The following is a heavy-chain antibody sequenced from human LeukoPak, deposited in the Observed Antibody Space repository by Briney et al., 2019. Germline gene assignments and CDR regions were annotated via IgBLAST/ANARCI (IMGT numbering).Heavy chain of an antibody. CDR2: IYYSGST. V-gene: IGHV4-59*01. J-gene: IGHJ3*02. CDR1: GGSISSYY. CDR3: ARALAGYSSGWDDAFDT. Sequence: PSETLSLTCTVSGGSISSYYWSWIRQPPGKGLEWIGYIYYSGSTNYNPSLKSRVTISVDTSKNQFSLKLSFVTAADTAVYYCARALAGYSSGWDDAFDTWGQGTMVTVSS. D-gene: IGHD6-19*01.